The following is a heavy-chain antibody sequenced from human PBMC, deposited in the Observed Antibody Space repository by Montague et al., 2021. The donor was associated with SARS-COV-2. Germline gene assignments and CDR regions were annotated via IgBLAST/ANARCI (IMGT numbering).Heavy chain of an antibody. CDR3: ARHYRATLPADF. CDR1: GGSFSGFY. J-gene: IGHJ4*02. D-gene: IGHD2-15*01. CDR2: ISDSGST. Sequence: SETLSLTCTVSGGSFSGFYWSWFRQPPGKGLEWIADISDSGSTNYNPSLTSRVTMSVDTSKNQFSLKVNSVTAADTAVYYCARHYRATLPADFWGQGTPVTVSS. V-gene: IGHV4-59*08.